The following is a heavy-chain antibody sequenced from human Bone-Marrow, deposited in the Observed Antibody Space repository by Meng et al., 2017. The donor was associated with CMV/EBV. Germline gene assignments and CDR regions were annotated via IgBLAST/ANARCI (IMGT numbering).Heavy chain of an antibody. V-gene: IGHV1-46*01. J-gene: IGHJ4*02. D-gene: IGHD3-10*01. CDR3: ARELGWEFDDD. Sequence: ASVKVSCKASGYTFIGYYMHWVRQAPGQGLEWMGIINPSGGSTSYAQKFQGRVTMTRDTSTSTVYMELSSLRSEDTAVYYCARELGWEFDDDWGQGTLVTGSS. CDR2: INPSGGST. CDR1: GYTFIGYY.